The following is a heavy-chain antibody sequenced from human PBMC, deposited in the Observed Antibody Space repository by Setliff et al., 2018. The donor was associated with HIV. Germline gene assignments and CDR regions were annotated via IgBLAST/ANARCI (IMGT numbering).Heavy chain of an antibody. CDR3: TTGPYNGYRG. CDR1: GFTSGVCFSHYW. J-gene: IGHJ4*01. CDR2: ITNDVSAT. V-gene: IGHV3-74*01. D-gene: IGHD5-12*01. Sequence: PGGSLRLSCAASGFTSGVCFSHYWMHWVRQVPGKGLVWVSRITNDVSATTYADFVTGRFTISRDNAKNMVYLQMNRLRVEDTALYYCTTGPYNGYRGWGHGTAVTVSS.